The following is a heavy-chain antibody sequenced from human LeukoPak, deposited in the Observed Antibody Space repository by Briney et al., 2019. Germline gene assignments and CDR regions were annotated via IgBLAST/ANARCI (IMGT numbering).Heavy chain of an antibody. CDR2: IWYDGSNK. J-gene: IGHJ4*02. D-gene: IGHD3-3*01. CDR1: GFTFSSYG. CDR3: ARDSFDYDFWSGLDY. Sequence: GRSLRLSCAASGFTFSSYGMPWVRQAPGKGLEWVAVIWYDGSNKYYADSVKGRFTISRDNSKNTLYLQMNSLRAEDTAVYYCARDSFDYDFWSGLDYWGQGTLVTVSS. V-gene: IGHV3-33*01.